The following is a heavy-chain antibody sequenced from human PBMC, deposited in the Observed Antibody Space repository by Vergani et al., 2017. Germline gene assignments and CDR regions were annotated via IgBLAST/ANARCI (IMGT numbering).Heavy chain of an antibody. CDR1: GFTFSSYA. V-gene: IGHV3-30*01. CDR3: ARDNNGEVLLWFGELLDV. Sequence: VQLVESGGGLVQPGRSLRLSCAASGFTFSSYAMHWVRQAPGKGLEWVAVISYDGSNKYYADSVKGRFTISRDNSKNTLYLQMNSLRAEDTAVYYCARDNNGEVLLWFGELLDVWGQGTTVTVSS. D-gene: IGHD3-10*01. CDR2: ISYDGSNK. J-gene: IGHJ6*02.